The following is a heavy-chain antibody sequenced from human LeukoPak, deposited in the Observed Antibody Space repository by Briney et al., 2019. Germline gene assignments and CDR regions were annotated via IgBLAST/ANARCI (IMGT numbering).Heavy chain of an antibody. CDR3: AKDSSSHPRGYYYYGMDV. CDR2: ISGSGGST. J-gene: IGHJ6*02. CDR1: GFTFSSYS. Sequence: PGGSLRLSCAASGFTFSSYSMNWVRQAPGKGLEWVSAISGSGGSTYYADSVKGRFTISRDNSKNTLYLQMNSPRAEDTAVYYCAKDSSSHPRGYYYYGMDVWGQGTTVTVSS. D-gene: IGHD6-6*01. V-gene: IGHV3-23*01.